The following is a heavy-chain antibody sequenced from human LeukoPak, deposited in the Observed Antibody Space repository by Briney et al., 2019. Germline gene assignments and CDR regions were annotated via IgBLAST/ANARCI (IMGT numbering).Heavy chain of an antibody. V-gene: IGHV3-30*02. CDR3: AKSTYYYYMDI. CDR2: IRYDGTNQ. Sequence: PGGSLRLSCAASGFTFSNFGMHWVRQAPGRGVEWVTFIRYDGTNQYYADSVKGQFTISRDSSNNTLYLQMNSLGAEDTAVYYCAKSTYYYYMDIWGKGAKVTVSS. J-gene: IGHJ6*03. CDR1: GFTFSNFG.